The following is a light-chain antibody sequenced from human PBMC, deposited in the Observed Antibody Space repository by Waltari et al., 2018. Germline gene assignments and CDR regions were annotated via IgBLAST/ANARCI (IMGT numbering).Light chain of an antibody. J-gene: IGKJ1*01. CDR2: GAS. V-gene: IGKV3-20*01. Sequence: EIVLTLSPGTLSLSPGVSATLSCRTSQSVTRALAWYQQKPGQTPRLLIYGASNRATGIPDRFSGSGSGTDFSLTISSLEPEDFAVYYCQHYLRLPVTFGQGTKVEVK. CDR1: QSVTRA. CDR3: QHYLRLPVT.